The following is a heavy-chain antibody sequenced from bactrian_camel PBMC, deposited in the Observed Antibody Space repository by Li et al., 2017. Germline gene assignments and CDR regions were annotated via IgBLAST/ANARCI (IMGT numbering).Heavy chain of an antibody. Sequence: VQMVESGGGSVQAGGSLKLSCAASEGGYIISTCGMGWYRQAPGKERELVSSISSGGTIRYADSVKGRFTISRDNAKNTLYLQTNSLKPDDTALYYCATDFPWSVGGSSVAAQWNWGQGTQVTVS. V-gene: IGHV3S53*01. CDR1: EGGYIISTCG. J-gene: IGHJ4*01. D-gene: IGHD1*01. CDR2: ISSGGTI. CDR3: ATDFPWSVGGSSVAAQWN.